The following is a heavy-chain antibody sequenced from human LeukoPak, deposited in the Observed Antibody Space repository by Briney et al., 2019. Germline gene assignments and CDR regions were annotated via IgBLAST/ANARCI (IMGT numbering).Heavy chain of an antibody. CDR2: ISSSGSTI. V-gene: IGHV3-48*04. Sequence: GGSLRLSCAASGFTFSSCAMHWVRQAPGKGLEWVSYISSSGSTIYYADSVKGRFTISRDNAKNSLYLQMNSLRAEDTAVYYCAGGRDFDLDYWGQGTLVTVSS. J-gene: IGHJ4*02. D-gene: IGHD2-21*02. CDR3: AGGRDFDLDY. CDR1: GFTFSSCA.